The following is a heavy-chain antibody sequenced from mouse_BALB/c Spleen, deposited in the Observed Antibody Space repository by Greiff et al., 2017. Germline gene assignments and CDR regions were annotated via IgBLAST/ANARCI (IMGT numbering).Heavy chain of an antibody. CDR2: IDPFNGGT. J-gene: IGHJ4*01. CDR3: ARRRATDAMDY. D-gene: IGHD3-1*01. Sequence: VQLQQSGPELMKPGASVKISCKASGYSFTSYYMHWVKQSHGKSLEWIGYIDPFNGGTSYNQKFKGKATLTVDKSSSTAYMHLSSLTSEDSAVYYCARRRATDAMDYWGQGTSVTVSS. V-gene: IGHV1S135*01. CDR1: GYSFTSYY.